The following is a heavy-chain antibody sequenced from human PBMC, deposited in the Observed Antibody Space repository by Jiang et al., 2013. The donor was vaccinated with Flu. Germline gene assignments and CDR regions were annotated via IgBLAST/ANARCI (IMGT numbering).Heavy chain of an antibody. CDR3: AKGRDAFDI. CDR2: VYYSGST. J-gene: IGHJ3*02. Sequence: GPGLVKPSETLSLTCTVSGASISTYYWSWIRQPPGKGLEWIGYVYYSGSTNYNPSLKSRLTISVGTSKNQFSLKLSSVTAADTAVYYCAKGRDAFDIWGQGTMVTVSS. CDR1: GASISTYY. V-gene: IGHV4-59*08.